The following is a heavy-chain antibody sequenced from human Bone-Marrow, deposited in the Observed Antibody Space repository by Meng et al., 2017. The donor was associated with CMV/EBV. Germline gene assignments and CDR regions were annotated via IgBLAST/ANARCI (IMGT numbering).Heavy chain of an antibody. V-gene: IGHV1-46*01. J-gene: IGHJ5*02. D-gene: IGHD3-22*01. CDR3: ARDRDYYDSSGYYPNWFDP. CDR1: GYTFTSYY. Sequence: ASVKVYCKASGYTFTSYYMHWVRQAPGQGLEWMGIINPSGGSTSYAQKFQGRVTMTRDTSTSTVYMELSSLRSEDTAVYYCARDRDYYDSSGYYPNWFDPWGQGTLVTVSS. CDR2: INPSGGST.